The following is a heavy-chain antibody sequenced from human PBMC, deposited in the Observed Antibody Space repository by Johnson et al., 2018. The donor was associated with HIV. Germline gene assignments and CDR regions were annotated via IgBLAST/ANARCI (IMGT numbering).Heavy chain of an antibody. D-gene: IGHD5-24*01. CDR2: IGKVSDT. Sequence: VQLVESGGGQVQPGGSLRLSCAASGFIFRSYDMHWVRQTAGKGLEWVSAIGKVSDTYYSDSVKGRFSMSRENVKNSLYLQMNNLRDGDTAVYFCARESRDGPNLRAFEIWGQGTMVTVSS. CDR1: GFIFRSYD. V-gene: IGHV3-13*01. J-gene: IGHJ3*02. CDR3: ARESRDGPNLRAFEI.